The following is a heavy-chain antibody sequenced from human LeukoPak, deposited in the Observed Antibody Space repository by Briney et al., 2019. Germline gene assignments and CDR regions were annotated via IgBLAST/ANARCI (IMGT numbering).Heavy chain of an antibody. CDR2: INHSGST. Sequence: GSLRLSCAASGFTFSSYWMSWIRQPPGKGLEWIGEINHSGSTNYNPSLKSRVTISVDTSKNQFSLKLSSVTAADTAVYYCARDHYDYVWGSYRSGVYFDYWGQGTLVTVSS. D-gene: IGHD3-16*02. V-gene: IGHV4-34*01. CDR1: GFTFSSYW. J-gene: IGHJ4*02. CDR3: ARDHYDYVWGSYRSGVYFDY.